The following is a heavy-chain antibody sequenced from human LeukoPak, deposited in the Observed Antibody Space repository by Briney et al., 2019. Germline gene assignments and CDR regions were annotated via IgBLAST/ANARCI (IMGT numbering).Heavy chain of an antibody. Sequence: GGSLRLSCAASGFTFSSYSMNWVRQAPGKGLEWDSYISSSSSTIYYADSVKGRFTISRDNAKNSLYLQMNSLRAEDTAVYYCARSLVGYSYDPYYFDYWGQGTLVTVSS. D-gene: IGHD5-18*01. CDR3: ARSLVGYSYDPYYFDY. CDR1: GFTFSSYS. V-gene: IGHV3-48*01. J-gene: IGHJ4*02. CDR2: ISSSSSTI.